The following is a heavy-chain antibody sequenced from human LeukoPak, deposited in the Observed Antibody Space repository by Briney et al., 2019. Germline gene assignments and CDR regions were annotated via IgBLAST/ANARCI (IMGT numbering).Heavy chain of an antibody. J-gene: IGHJ4*02. CDR2: INTDGSST. D-gene: IGHD6-19*01. CDR3: AKAIVPRKTGVSYSSGWRTQGGERIILVDY. Sequence: KSGGSLRLSCAASGFTFSSYWMHWVRHAPGKGLMWVSRINTDGSSTSYADSVKGRFTISRDNSKNTLYLQMNSLRAEDTAVYYCAKAIVPRKTGVSYSSGWRTQGGERIILVDYWGQGTLVTVSS. CDR1: GFTFSSYW. V-gene: IGHV3-74*01.